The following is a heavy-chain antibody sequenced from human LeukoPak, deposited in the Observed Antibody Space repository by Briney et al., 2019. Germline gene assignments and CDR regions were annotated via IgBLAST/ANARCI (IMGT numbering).Heavy chain of an antibody. D-gene: IGHD6-13*01. CDR3: ARDLFSSSWSYYYYYGMDV. CDR2: ISSSSSYI. Sequence: GGSLRLSCAASRFTFSSYWVSWVRQAPGKGLEWVSSISSSSSYIYYADSVKGRFTISRDNAKNSLYLQMNSLRAEDTAVYYCARDLFSSSWSYYYYYGMDVWGQGTTVTVSS. CDR1: RFTFSSYW. V-gene: IGHV3-21*01. J-gene: IGHJ6*02.